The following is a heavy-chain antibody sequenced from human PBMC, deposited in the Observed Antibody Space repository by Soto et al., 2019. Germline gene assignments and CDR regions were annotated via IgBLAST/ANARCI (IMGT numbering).Heavy chain of an antibody. V-gene: IGHV1-58*01. CDR1: GFTFTSSA. J-gene: IGHJ4*01. CDR2: IVVGSGNT. Sequence: QMQLVQSGPEVKKPGTSVKVSCKASGFTFTSSAVQWVRQARGQRLEWIGWIVVGSGNTNYAQKFQERVTIPRDMSTCKAYMELSSVSCGDKAVYYCAADGLVCYDWVHGTLVTVSS. D-gene: IGHD2-15*01. CDR3: AADGLVCYD.